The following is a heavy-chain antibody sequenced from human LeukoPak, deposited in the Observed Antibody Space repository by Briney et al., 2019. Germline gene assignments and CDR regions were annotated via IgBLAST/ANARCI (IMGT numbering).Heavy chain of an antibody. CDR3: VRQGTPHGNFDY. V-gene: IGHV3-13*01. CDR1: GFTFSSYD. D-gene: IGHD1/OR15-1a*01. CDR2: IGTGGDT. J-gene: IGHJ4*02. Sequence: GGSLRLSCAASGFTFSSYDMHWVRQATGKGLEWVSAIGTGGDTYYPASVKGRFTISKENAKNSLYLQMNSLRAEDTAVYYCVRQGTPHGNFDYWGQGTLVTVSS.